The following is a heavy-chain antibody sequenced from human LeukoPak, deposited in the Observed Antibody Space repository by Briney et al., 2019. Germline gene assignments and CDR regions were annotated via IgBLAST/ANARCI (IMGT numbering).Heavy chain of an antibody. D-gene: IGHD3-10*01. V-gene: IGHV3-66*01. J-gene: IGHJ4*02. CDR2: IYSSGST. CDR1: GFTVSSNY. CDR3: ASPRLWFGELIL. Sequence: GGSLRLSCAASGFTVSSNYMGWVRQAPGKGLEWVSVIYSSGSTYYADSVKGRFTISRDNSKNTMYLQMNSLRVEDTAVYYCASPRLWFGELILWGQGTLVTVSS.